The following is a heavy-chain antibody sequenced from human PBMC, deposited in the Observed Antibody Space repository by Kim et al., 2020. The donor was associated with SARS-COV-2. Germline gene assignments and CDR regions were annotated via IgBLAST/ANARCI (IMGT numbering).Heavy chain of an antibody. CDR1: GGTFSSYA. CDR2: IIPIFGTA. V-gene: IGHV1-69*13. J-gene: IGHJ6*02. D-gene: IGHD3-10*01. CDR3: ARILVVRGVPPCYYYGMDV. Sequence: SVKVSCKASGGTFSSYAISWVRQAPGQGLEWMGGIIPIFGTANYAQKFQGRVTITADESTSTAYMELSSLRSEDTAVYYCARILVVRGVPPCYYYGMDVWGQGTTVTVSS.